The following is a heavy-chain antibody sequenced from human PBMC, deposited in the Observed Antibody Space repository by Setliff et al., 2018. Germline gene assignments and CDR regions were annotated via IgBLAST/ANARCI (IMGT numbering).Heavy chain of an antibody. J-gene: IGHJ4*02. CDR2: MNPNSGNT. CDR1: GYTFTSYD. Sequence: GASVKVSCKVSGYTFTSYDINWVRQATGQGLEWMGWMNPNSGNTGYAQKFHGRVTMTRNTSISTAYMELNSLRSEDTAVYFCARAPAYVGNLMVVVTTEGYYFDSWGQGTLVTVSS. V-gene: IGHV1-8*01. D-gene: IGHD3-22*01. CDR3: ARAPAYVGNLMVVVTTEGYYFDS.